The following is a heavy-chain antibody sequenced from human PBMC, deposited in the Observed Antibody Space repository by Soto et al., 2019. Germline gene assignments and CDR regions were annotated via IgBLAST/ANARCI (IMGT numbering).Heavy chain of an antibody. CDR3: XXTRTGLCSGGSCXXXX. J-gene: IGHJ1*01. Sequence: EVQLLESGGGLVQPGGSLRLSCAASGFTFSSYAMSWVRQAPGKGLEWVSAISGSGGSTYYADSVKGRFTISRDNSKNTLYLQMNSLRAEDTAVXXXXXTRTGLCSGGSCXXXXWGQXTL. V-gene: IGHV3-23*01. D-gene: IGHD2-15*01. CDR2: ISGSGGST. CDR1: GFTFSSYA.